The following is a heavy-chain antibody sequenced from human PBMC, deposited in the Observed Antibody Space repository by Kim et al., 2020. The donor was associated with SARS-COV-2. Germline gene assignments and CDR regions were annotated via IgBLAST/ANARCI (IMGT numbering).Heavy chain of an antibody. Sequence: ASVKVSCKAPGYTFTGYYIHWVRQAPGQGLEWMGWINPNSGGTNYAQKFQGRVTMTRDTSITTAYLDLSRLTSDDTAVFYCARAPHDFWTGYSNLYVFDIWGQGTLVTVSS. V-gene: IGHV1-2*02. CDR3: ARAPHDFWTGYSNLYVFDI. CDR1: GYTFTGYY. J-gene: IGHJ3*02. CDR2: INPNSGGT. D-gene: IGHD3-3*01.